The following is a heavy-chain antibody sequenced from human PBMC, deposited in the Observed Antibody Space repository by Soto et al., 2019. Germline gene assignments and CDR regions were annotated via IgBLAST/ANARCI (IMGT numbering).Heavy chain of an antibody. D-gene: IGHD5-12*01. J-gene: IGHJ6*02. V-gene: IGHV1-18*01. CDR2: ISAYNGNT. CDR1: GYTFTSYG. Sequence: GASVKVSCKASGYTFTSYGISWVRQAPGQGLEWMGWISAYNGNTNYAQKLQGRVTMTTDTSTSTAYMELRSLRSDDTAVYYCASDQSPIEMATIGLDYSYGMDVWGQGTTVTVSS. CDR3: ASDQSPIEMATIGLDYSYGMDV.